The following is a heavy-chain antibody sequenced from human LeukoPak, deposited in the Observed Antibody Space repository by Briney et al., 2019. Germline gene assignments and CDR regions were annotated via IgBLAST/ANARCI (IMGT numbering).Heavy chain of an antibody. V-gene: IGHV1-18*01. D-gene: IGHD2-2*01. CDR1: GYTFTSYG. Sequence: ASVKVSCKASGYTFTSYGISWVRQAPGQGLEWMGWISAYNGNTNYAQNFQGRVTMTTDTSTSTAYMELRSLRSDDTAVYYCARDPRRDIVVVPAGYDHWGQGTLVTVSS. J-gene: IGHJ4*02. CDR2: ISAYNGNT. CDR3: ARDPRRDIVVVPAGYDH.